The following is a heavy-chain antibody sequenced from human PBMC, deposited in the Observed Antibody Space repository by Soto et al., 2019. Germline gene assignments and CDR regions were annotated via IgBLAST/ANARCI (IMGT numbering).Heavy chain of an antibody. CDR1: GGTFSSYA. D-gene: IGHD3-3*02. J-gene: IGHJ6*02. Sequence: SVKVSSKAAGGTFSSYAIIWVRRAPGQGLEWRGGIIPIFGTANYAQKFQGRVTITADESTSTAYMELGSLRSEDTAVYYCARGMSRARIFAYYYYRMDVRGQGTTVTVSS. CDR3: ARGMSRARIFAYYYYRMDV. CDR2: IIPIFGTA. V-gene: IGHV1-69*13.